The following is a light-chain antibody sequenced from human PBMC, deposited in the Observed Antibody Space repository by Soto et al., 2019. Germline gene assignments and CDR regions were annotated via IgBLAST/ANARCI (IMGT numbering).Light chain of an antibody. CDR1: SSDVGGYNE. CDR2: DVT. J-gene: IGLJ2*01. Sequence: QSVLTQPASVSGSPGQSTTISCTGTSSDVGGYNEVSWYQQRPGRAPKLMIYDVTNRPSGVSNRFSGSKSGNTASLTISGLQAEDEAYYYCSSHAAGSTLIFGGGPKLTVL. V-gene: IGLV2-14*03. CDR3: SSHAAGSTLI.